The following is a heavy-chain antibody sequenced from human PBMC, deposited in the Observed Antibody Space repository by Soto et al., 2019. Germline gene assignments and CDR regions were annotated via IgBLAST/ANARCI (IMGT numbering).Heavy chain of an antibody. J-gene: IGHJ4*02. CDR2: IYWDDDK. Sequence: QITLKESGPPLVKPTQTLTLTRTFSGFSLSTSGVGVGWIRQPPGKALEWLALIYWDDDKRYSPSLKSRLTITKDTSKNQVVLTMTNMDPVDTATYYCAHRPPYSGYDTFDYWGQGTLVTVSS. CDR1: GFSLSTSGVG. CDR3: AHRPPYSGYDTFDY. V-gene: IGHV2-5*02. D-gene: IGHD5-12*01.